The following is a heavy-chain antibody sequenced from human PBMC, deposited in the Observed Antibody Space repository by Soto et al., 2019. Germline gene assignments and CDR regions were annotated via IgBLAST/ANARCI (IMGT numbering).Heavy chain of an antibody. CDR1: GYTFTSYG. Sequence: ASVKVSCKASGYTFTSYGMSWVRHAPGQGLEWMGWISAYNGNTNYAQKLQGRVTMTTDTSTSTAYMELRSLRSDDTAVYYCARDNPLVVPAARSGIYGMDVWGQGTTVT. CDR3: ARDNPLVVPAARSGIYGMDV. V-gene: IGHV1-18*01. D-gene: IGHD2-2*01. CDR2: ISAYNGNT. J-gene: IGHJ6*02.